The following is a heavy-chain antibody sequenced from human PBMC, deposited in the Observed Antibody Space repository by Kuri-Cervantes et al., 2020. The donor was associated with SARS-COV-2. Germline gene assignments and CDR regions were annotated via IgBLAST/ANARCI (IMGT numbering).Heavy chain of an antibody. J-gene: IGHJ6*02. Sequence: SGPTLVKPTQTLTLTCTFSGFSLSTSGVGVGWIRQPPGKALEWLALIYWDDDKRYSPSLKSRLTITKDTSKNQVVLTMTNMDPVDTATYYCARLEDYYYGMDVWGQGNPGHRLL. D-gene: IGHD5-24*01. CDR1: GFSLSTSGVG. CDR2: IYWDDDK. CDR3: ARLEDYYYGMDV. V-gene: IGHV2-5*02.